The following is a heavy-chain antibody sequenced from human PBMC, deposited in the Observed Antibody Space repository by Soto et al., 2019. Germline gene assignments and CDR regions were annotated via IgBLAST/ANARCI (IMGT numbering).Heavy chain of an antibody. CDR1: GYVFTSYG. Sequence: QVRLLQSGDEVHKPGASVRVSCQASGYVFTSYGITWVRQAPGQGLEWMGWVSGDIGNTRSAQKLQGRVTLTTDTSTSTAYMELRSLRSDDTAIYYCARGYYDSNGYFDAFDIWGQGTMVIVSS. D-gene: IGHD3-22*01. J-gene: IGHJ3*02. CDR3: ARGYYDSNGYFDAFDI. V-gene: IGHV1-18*01. CDR2: VSGDIGNT.